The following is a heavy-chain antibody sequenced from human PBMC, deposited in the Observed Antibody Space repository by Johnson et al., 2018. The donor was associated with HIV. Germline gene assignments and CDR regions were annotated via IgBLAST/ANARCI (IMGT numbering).Heavy chain of an antibody. CDR2: IKQDGSEK. V-gene: IGHV3-7*01. CDR1: GFTFRTYA. CDR3: ARDPLVGATPGGAFDI. Sequence: QLVESGGGLVQPGGSLRLSCEASGFTFRTYAMSWVRQAPGKGLEWVANIKQDGSEKYYVDSVKGRFTISRDNAKNSLYLQMNSLRAEDTAVYYCARDPLVGATPGGAFDIWGQGTMVTVSS. D-gene: IGHD1-26*01. J-gene: IGHJ3*02.